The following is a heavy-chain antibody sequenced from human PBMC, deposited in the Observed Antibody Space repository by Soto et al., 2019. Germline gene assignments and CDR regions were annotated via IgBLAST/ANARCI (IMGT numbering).Heavy chain of an antibody. CDR1: GGSISDFY. D-gene: IGHD2-2*02. CDR2: IYYSGST. CDR3: ARAPLIYCSSTSCYTGEANNWFDP. V-gene: IGHV4-59*01. J-gene: IGHJ5*02. Sequence: SGTLSLTCTVSGGSISDFYWSWIRQPPGKGLEWIGYIYYSGSTNYNPSLKSRVTISVDTSKNQFSLNLRSMSPADTAVYYCARAPLIYCSSTSCYTGEANNWFDPWGQGTLVTVSS.